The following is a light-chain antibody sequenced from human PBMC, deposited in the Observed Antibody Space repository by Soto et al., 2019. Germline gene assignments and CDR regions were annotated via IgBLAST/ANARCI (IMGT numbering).Light chain of an antibody. V-gene: IGLV2-14*01. CDR1: SSDIGGYNY. CDR2: EXS. Sequence: QSVLTQPASVSGSPGQSITISCTGTSSDIGGYNYVSWYQQHPGKAPKLMIYEXSXPTSGVSSRFSGYKSGNTASLTISGLQAFYEGDYYCSSYTTSNEVLGTGTMVTV. CDR3: SSYTTSNEV. J-gene: IGLJ1*01.